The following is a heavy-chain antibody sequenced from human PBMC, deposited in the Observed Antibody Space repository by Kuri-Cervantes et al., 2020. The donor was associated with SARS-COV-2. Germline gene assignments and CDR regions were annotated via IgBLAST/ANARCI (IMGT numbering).Heavy chain of an antibody. CDR2: ISSSGSTI. J-gene: IGHJ6*03. CDR1: GFTFSDYY. CDR3: ARGGYYYMDV. V-gene: IGHV3-11*04. Sequence: GESLKISCAASGFTFSDYYMSWIRQAPGKGLEWVSYISSSGSTIYYADSVKGRFTISRDNSKNTLYLQMNSLRAEDTAVYYCARGGYYYMDVWGKGTTVTVSS.